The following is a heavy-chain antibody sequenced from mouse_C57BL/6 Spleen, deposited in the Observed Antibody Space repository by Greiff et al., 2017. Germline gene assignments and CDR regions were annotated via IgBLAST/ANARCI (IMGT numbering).Heavy chain of an antibody. J-gene: IGHJ2*01. V-gene: IGHV1-59*01. CDR2: IDPSDSYT. CDR3: AREGNWDEGDY. Sequence: QVQLKQPGAELVRPGTSVKLSCKASGYTFTSYWMHWVKQRPGQGLEWIGVIDPSDSYTNYNQKFKGKATLTVDTSSSTAYMQLSSLTSEDSAVYYCAREGNWDEGDYWGQGTTLTVSS. D-gene: IGHD4-1*01. CDR1: GYTFTSYW.